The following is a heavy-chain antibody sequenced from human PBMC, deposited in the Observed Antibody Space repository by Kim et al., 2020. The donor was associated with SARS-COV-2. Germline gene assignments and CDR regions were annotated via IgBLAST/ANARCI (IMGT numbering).Heavy chain of an antibody. CDR3: ARVFAAALYYFDY. D-gene: IGHD6-13*01. J-gene: IGHJ4*02. Sequence: YAQKFQGRVTMTRDTSTSTVYMELSSLRSEDTAVYYCARVFAAALYYFDYWGQGTLVTVSS. V-gene: IGHV1-46*01.